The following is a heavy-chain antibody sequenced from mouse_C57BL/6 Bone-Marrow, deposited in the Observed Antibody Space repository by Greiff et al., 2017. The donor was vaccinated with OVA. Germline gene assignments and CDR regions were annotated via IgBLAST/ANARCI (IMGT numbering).Heavy chain of an antibody. CDR2: INPNNGGT. J-gene: IGHJ4*01. CDR1: GYTFTDYN. Sequence: VQLKESGPELVKPGASVKIPCKASGYTFTDYNMDWVKQSHGKSLEWIGDINPNNGGTIYNQKFKGKATLTVDKSSSTAYMELRSLTSEDTAVDYCARWDWDGPYYAMDYWGQGTSVTVSS. D-gene: IGHD4-1*01. V-gene: IGHV1-18*01. CDR3: ARWDWDGPYYAMDY.